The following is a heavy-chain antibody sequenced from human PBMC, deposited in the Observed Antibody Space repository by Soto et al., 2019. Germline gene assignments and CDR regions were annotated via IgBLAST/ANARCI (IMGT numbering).Heavy chain of an antibody. V-gene: IGHV4-59*01. CDR3: ARSYDFWSGDYASIPGYYYMDV. CDR2: IYYSGST. CDR1: GGSISSYY. Sequence: PSETLSLTCTVSGGSISSYYWSWIRLPPGTGLEWIGYIYYSGSTNYDPYLKSRVTISVDTSKNQFSLKLSAVTAADTAVYYCARSYDFWSGDYASIPGYYYMDVWGKGTTVTVAS. J-gene: IGHJ6*03. D-gene: IGHD3-3*01.